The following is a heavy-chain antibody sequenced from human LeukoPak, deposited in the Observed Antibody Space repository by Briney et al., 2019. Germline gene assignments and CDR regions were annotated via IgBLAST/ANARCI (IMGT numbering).Heavy chain of an antibody. Sequence: GGSLRLSCAASGFTFSSYWMSWVRQAPGKGLEWVANIKQDGSEKYYVDSVKGRFTISRDNAKNSLYLQMNSLRAEDTAVYYCARSSYGFGYWYFDLWGRGTLVTVSS. CDR3: ARSSYGFGYWYFDL. V-gene: IGHV3-7*01. CDR2: IKQDGSEK. CDR1: GFTFSSYW. J-gene: IGHJ2*01. D-gene: IGHD5-18*01.